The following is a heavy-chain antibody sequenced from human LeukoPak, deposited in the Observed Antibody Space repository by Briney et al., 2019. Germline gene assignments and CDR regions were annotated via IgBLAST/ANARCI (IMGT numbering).Heavy chain of an antibody. V-gene: IGHV5-51*01. CDR3: ARPRGYRDPFDY. J-gene: IGHJ4*02. CDR1: GYSFPNYW. D-gene: IGHD5-12*01. CDR2: IYPGNSDT. Sequence: GESLKISCKGSGYSFPNYWIGWARQMPGKGLEWMGIIYPGNSDTRFSPSFQGQVTISTDKSISTAYLQWNSLKASDTAIYYCARPRGYRDPFDYWGQGTLVTVSS.